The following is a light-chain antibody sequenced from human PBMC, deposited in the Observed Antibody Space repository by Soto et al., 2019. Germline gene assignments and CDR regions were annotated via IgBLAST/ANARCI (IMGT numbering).Light chain of an antibody. CDR2: GAS. Sequence: EIVLTQSPGTLSLSPWERATLSCRASQSVSNNYLAWYQQKPGQAPRLLIFGASDRATGTPDRFSGSGSGTDFTLTISRLEPEDSAVYYCQQFDDSVTFGQGTRLEIK. V-gene: IGKV3-20*01. J-gene: IGKJ5*01. CDR3: QQFDDSVT. CDR1: QSVSNNY.